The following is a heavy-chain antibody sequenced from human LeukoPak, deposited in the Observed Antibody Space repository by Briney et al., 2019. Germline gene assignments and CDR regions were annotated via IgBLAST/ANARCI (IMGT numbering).Heavy chain of an antibody. CDR1: GGSISSYY. D-gene: IGHD2-2*01. Sequence: SETLSLTCTVSGGSISSYYWSWIRQPPGKGLEWIGYIYHTGTTNYNPSLKSRVTISVDTSTNQFSLKLSSVTAADTAIYYCARTYCSTNACPFDHWGQGTLVTVSS. V-gene: IGHV4-59*08. J-gene: IGHJ4*02. CDR3: ARTYCSTNACPFDH. CDR2: IYHTGTT.